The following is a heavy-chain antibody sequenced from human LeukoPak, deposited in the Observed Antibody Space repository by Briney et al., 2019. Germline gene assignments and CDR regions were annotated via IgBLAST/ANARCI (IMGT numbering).Heavy chain of an antibody. CDR3: ARARGVRAARPPYYFDY. V-gene: IGHV4-34*01. Sequence: SETLSLTCAVYGGSFSGYSGSWIRQPQGKGRGWIGEINHSGSTNYNPSLKSRVTISVDTSKNQFSLKLSSVTAADTAVYYCARARGVRAARPPYYFDYWGQGTLVAVSS. J-gene: IGHJ4*02. CDR2: INHSGST. CDR1: GGSFSGYS. D-gene: IGHD6-6*01.